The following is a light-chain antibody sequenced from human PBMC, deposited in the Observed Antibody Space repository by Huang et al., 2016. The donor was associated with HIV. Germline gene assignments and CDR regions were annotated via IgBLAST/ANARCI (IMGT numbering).Light chain of an antibody. CDR1: QSVSSF. J-gene: IGKJ4*01. Sequence: EIVLTQSPATLSLSPGERATLSCRASQSVSSFLAGYQQKPGQAPRLLIYDTSNRATCSPARFSGSGSGTDFTLTISSIEPEDFAVYYCQQRTNWPALTFGGGTKVETK. V-gene: IGKV3-11*01. CDR3: QQRTNWPALT. CDR2: DTS.